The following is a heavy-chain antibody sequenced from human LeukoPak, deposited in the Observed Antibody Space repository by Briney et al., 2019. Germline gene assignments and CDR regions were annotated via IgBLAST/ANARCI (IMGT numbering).Heavy chain of an antibody. CDR2: INPNSGGT. Sequence: ASVKVSCKASGYTFTGYYMHWVRQASGQGLEWMGWINPNSGGTNYAQKFQGRVTMTRDTSISTAYMELSRLRSDDTAVYYCARDTEVIAALDYWGQGTLVTVSS. D-gene: IGHD6-6*01. V-gene: IGHV1-2*02. J-gene: IGHJ4*02. CDR1: GYTFTGYY. CDR3: ARDTEVIAALDY.